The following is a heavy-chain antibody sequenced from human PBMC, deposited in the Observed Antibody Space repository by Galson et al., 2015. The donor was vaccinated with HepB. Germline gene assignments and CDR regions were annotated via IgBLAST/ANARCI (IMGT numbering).Heavy chain of an antibody. CDR3: ARRAGGGNRNAFDI. Sequence: QSGAEVKKPGESLRISCKGSGYTFTSYWISWVRQMPGKGLEWMGRINPSDSYINHSPPFQGHVTISVDKSISTAYLQWSSLKASDTAMYYCARRAGGGNRNAFDIWGQGTMVTVSS. V-gene: IGHV5-10-1*01. D-gene: IGHD4-23*01. CDR1: GYTFTSYW. CDR2: INPSDSYI. J-gene: IGHJ3*02.